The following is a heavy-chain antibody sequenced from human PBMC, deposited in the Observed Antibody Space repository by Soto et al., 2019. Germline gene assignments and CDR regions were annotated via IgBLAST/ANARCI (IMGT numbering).Heavy chain of an antibody. J-gene: IGHJ5*02. D-gene: IGHD2-15*01. CDR2: INPDNGNT. V-gene: IGHV1-3*01. Sequence: ASVKVSCKASGYTFTRYTMNWVRQAPGQRLGWMGWINPDNGNTKSSQKFQDRVIITRDTSASTAYMDLSSLRSEDTAVYYCARGIATGQLDPWGQGTLVTVSS. CDR1: GYTFTRYT. CDR3: ARGIATGQLDP.